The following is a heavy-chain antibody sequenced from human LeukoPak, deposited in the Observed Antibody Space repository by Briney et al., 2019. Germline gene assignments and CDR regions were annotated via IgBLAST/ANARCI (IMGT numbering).Heavy chain of an antibody. CDR3: AKGPKIPAPTYYFDY. V-gene: IGHV3-23*01. J-gene: IGHJ4*02. D-gene: IGHD2-2*01. CDR1: GFTFSSYA. Sequence: PGGSLRLSCAASGFTFSSYAMGWVRKAQGKGLELVSAISGSGGNTYYADSVKGRFTFSRDNSKNTLFLQMNSLRAEDTAVYYCAKGPKIPAPTYYFDYWGQGTLVTVSS. CDR2: ISGSGGNT.